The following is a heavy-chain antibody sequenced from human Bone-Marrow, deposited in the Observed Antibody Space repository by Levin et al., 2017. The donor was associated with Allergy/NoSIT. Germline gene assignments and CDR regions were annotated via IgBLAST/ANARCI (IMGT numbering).Heavy chain of an antibody. CDR3: EADTNILMMSLRYGMDI. J-gene: IGHJ6*02. CDR1: GLPFTTYG. D-gene: IGHD2-8*01. Sequence: GGSLRLSCEASGLPFTTYGMNWVRQAPGKGLEWVSAISGSGGSTYYADSVKGRFTISRDNDKNILYLQMTTLRVDDTAVYYCEADTNILMMSLRYGMDIWGQGSTVTVSS. CDR2: ISGSGGST. V-gene: IGHV3-23*01.